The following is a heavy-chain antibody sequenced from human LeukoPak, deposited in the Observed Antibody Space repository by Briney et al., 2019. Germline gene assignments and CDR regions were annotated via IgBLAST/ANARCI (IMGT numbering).Heavy chain of an antibody. CDR3: AKDRSDNNTWYAGSH. Sequence: PGGSLRLSCAASGFTFSSYSMNWVRQAPGKELEWVSYISSSSSTIYYADSVKGRFTISRDNAKNSLYLQMNSLRAEDTAVYYCAKDRSDNNTWYAGSHWGQGTQVTVSS. V-gene: IGHV3-48*01. J-gene: IGHJ4*02. CDR1: GFTFSSYS. D-gene: IGHD6-13*01. CDR2: ISSSSSTI.